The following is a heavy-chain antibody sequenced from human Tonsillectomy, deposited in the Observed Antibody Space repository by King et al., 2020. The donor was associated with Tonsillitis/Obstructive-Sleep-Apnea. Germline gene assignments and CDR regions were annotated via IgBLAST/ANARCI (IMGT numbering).Heavy chain of an antibody. V-gene: IGHV1-46*01. CDR3: ARGGKCTNGVGFFMDV. CDR1: GYTFPSHY. J-gene: IGHJ6*03. CDR2: INPSGFT. Sequence: QLVQSWAEMKAPGASVKVSCKASGYTFPSHYMHWVRQAPGQGLEWMGIINPSGFTRYAQKVQGRVTVTRDTSTNTVYMELSSLRFEDTAVYYCARGGKCTNGVGFFMDVWGKGTTVTVSS. D-gene: IGHD2-8*01.